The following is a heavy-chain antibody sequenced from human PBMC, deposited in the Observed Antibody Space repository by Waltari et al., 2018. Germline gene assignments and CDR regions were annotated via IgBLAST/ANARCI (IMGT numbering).Heavy chain of an antibody. CDR1: GGSFSDYY. CDR3: ARGRVDFWSGYRLVPYMDV. CDR2: INHSGSN. Sequence: QVQLQQWGAGLLKPSETLSLTCAVYGGSFSDYYWSWIRQPPGKGLEWIGEINHSGSNNHNPSLKSRVTISLDTSKNQFSLKLSSVTTADTAVYYCARGRVDFWSGYRLVPYMDVWGEGTTVTVSS. V-gene: IGHV4-34*01. D-gene: IGHD3-3*01. J-gene: IGHJ6*03.